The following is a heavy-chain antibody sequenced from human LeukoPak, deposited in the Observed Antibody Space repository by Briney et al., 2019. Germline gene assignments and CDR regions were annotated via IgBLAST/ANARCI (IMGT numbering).Heavy chain of an antibody. Sequence: PGGSLRLSCAASGFTFSGYYMTWIRQAPGRGLEWISYIDGTSSVTKYADSLKGRFTISRDNAKSSLYLLINSLRAEDTAIYYCARRGTTYCTVDSCHPNWFDPWGQGTLVTVSS. V-gene: IGHV3-11*03. J-gene: IGHJ5*02. CDR2: IDGTSSVT. D-gene: IGHD2-15*01. CDR1: GFTFSGYY. CDR3: ARRGTTYCTVDSCHPNWFDP.